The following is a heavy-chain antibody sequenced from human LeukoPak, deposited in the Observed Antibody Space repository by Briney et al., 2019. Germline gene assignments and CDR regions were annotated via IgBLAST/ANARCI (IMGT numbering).Heavy chain of an antibody. D-gene: IGHD2-21*01. Sequence: GGSLRLSCAASGFIVSSNYMTWVRQAPGKGLEWVSVIYSGGDTYYSDSVRGRFIISRDSSKNTMYLQMSSLRAEDTAVYYCAAMLGRGGDYYYGLDVWGQGTTVTVSS. CDR3: AAMLGRGGDYYYGLDV. CDR1: GFIVSSNY. V-gene: IGHV3-66*01. CDR2: IYSGGDT. J-gene: IGHJ6*02.